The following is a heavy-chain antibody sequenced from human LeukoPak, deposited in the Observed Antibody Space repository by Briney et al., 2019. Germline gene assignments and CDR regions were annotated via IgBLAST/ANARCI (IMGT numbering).Heavy chain of an antibody. D-gene: IGHD1-26*01. V-gene: IGHV4-39*01. CDR1: GDSISSSSYY. CDR3: ARHSGGWEPTPGFYYYYMDV. Sequence: PSETLSLTCTVSGDSISSSSYYWGWIRQPPGKGLEWIGSIYYSGSTYYNPSLKSRVTISVDTSKGQFSLKLSSVTAADTAVYYCARHSGGWEPTPGFYYYYMDVWGKGTTVTVSS. CDR2: IYYSGST. J-gene: IGHJ6*03.